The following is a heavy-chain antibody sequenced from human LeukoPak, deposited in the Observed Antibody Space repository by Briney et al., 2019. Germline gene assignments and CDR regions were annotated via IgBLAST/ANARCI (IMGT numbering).Heavy chain of an antibody. CDR2: IYYSGST. Sequence: PSQTLSLTCTVSGGSISSGDYYWSWIRQPPGKGLEWIGYIYYSGSTNYNPSLKSRVTISVDTSKNQFSLKLSSVTAADTAVYYCARHFRSYWYFDLWGRGTLVTVSS. V-gene: IGHV4-30-4*08. D-gene: IGHD3-3*02. J-gene: IGHJ2*01. CDR3: ARHFRSYWYFDL. CDR1: GGSISSGDYY.